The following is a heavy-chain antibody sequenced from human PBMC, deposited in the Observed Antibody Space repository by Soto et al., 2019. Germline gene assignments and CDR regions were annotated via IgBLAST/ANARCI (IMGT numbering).Heavy chain of an antibody. V-gene: IGHV3-23*01. CDR2: ISGSGGST. D-gene: IGHD5-12*01. CDR1: GFTFSSYA. CDR3: EKGGNPGYYYGMDV. J-gene: IGHJ6*04. Sequence: GGSLRLSCAASGFTFSSYAMSWVRQAPGKGLEWVSAISGSGGSTYYADSVKGRFTISRDNSKNTLYLQMNSLRAEDTAVYYSEKGGNPGYYYGMDVWGKGTTVTVSP.